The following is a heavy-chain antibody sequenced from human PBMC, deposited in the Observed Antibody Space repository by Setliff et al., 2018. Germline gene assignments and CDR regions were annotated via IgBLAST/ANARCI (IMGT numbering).Heavy chain of an antibody. Sequence: ASVKVSCKTSGYSFTNYGINWVRQAPGQGLEWMGWNSVYAREFQGRVTMTIDTPTSTAYMELTRLTTDDTALYYCVRGQGPRTVVAIPFDHWGQGTLVTVSS. CDR1: GYSFTNYG. CDR3: VRGQGPRTVVAIPFDH. CDR2: NSV. J-gene: IGHJ4*02. V-gene: IGHV1-18*01. D-gene: IGHD3-22*01.